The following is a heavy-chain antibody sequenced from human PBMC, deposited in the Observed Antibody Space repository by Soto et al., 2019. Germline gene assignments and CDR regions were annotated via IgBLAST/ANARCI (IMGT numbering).Heavy chain of an antibody. CDR2: ISYDGSNK. CDR1: GFTFSSYA. CDR3: ARDREVGETHYYYGMDV. D-gene: IGHD1-26*01. J-gene: IGHJ6*02. Sequence: QVQLVESGGGVVQPGRSLRLSCAASGFTFSSYAMHWVRQAPGKGLEWVAVISYDGSNKYYADSVKGGFTISRDNSKNTLYLKMNSLRAEDTAVYYCARDREVGETHYYYGMDVWGQGTTVTVSS. V-gene: IGHV3-30-3*01.